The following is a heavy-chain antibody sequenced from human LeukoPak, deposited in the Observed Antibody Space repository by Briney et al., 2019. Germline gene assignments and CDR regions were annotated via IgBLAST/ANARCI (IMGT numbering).Heavy chain of an antibody. J-gene: IGHJ6*03. V-gene: IGHV4-39*01. CDR1: GGSISSNNYY. Sequence: PSETLSLTCTVSGGSISSNNYYWGWIRQPPGKGLEWIGSIYYSGSTYYNPSLKSRVTISVDTSKNQFSLKLSSVTAADTAVYFCARGTYGYYMDVWGKGTTVTVSS. CDR3: ARGTYGYYMDV. D-gene: IGHD4-17*01. CDR2: IYYSGST.